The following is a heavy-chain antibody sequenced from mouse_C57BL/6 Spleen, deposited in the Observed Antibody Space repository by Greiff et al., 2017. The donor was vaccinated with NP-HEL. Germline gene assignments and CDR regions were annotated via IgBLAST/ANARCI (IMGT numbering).Heavy chain of an antibody. D-gene: IGHD1-1*01. J-gene: IGHJ1*03. CDR2: IYPGDGDT. CDR3: AREWTVVGYFDV. CDR1: GYAFSSSW. V-gene: IGHV1-82*01. Sequence: VQLQQSGPELVKPGASVKISCKASGYAFSSSWMNWVKQRPGKGLEWIGRIYPGDGDTNYNGKFKGKATLTADKSSSTAYMQLSSPTSEDSAVYFCAREWTVVGYFDVWGTGTTVTVSS.